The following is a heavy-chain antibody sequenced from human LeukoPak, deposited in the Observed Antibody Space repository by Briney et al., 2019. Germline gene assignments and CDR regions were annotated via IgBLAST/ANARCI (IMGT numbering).Heavy chain of an antibody. D-gene: IGHD3-3*01. CDR1: GFTVSSNY. Sequence: GGSLRLSCAASGFTVSSNYMSWVRQAPGKGLEWVSVIYSGGSTYYADSVKGRFTISRDNSKNTLYLQMNSLRAEDTAVYYCARDRYDFWSGSSAFDIWGQGTMVTVSS. J-gene: IGHJ3*02. V-gene: IGHV3-66*02. CDR2: IYSGGST. CDR3: ARDRYDFWSGSSAFDI.